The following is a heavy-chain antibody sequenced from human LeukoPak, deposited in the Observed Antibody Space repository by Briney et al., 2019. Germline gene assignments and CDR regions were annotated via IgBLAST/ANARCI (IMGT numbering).Heavy chain of an antibody. CDR3: ARGVLDDAFDI. Sequence: PETLSLTSAVYGGSFSGYYWSSIRQPPGKGLEWIGEINHSGITNYNPSLKRRVTISVDTSKNRYSMKLSSVTAADTAVYYCARGVLDDAFDIWGQGTMVTVSS. D-gene: IGHD1-1*01. J-gene: IGHJ3*02. CDR2: INHSGIT. V-gene: IGHV4-34*01. CDR1: GGSFSGYY.